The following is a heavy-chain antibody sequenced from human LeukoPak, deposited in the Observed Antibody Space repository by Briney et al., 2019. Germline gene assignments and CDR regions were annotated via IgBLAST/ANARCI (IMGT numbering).Heavy chain of an antibody. V-gene: IGHV3-64*01. Sequence: PGGSLRLSCAASGFTFSSYAMHWVRQAPGKGLEYVSAISSNGGSTYYANSVKGRFTISRDNSKNTLYLQMGSLRAEDMAVYYCARGYCSGGSCYPENYFDYWGQGTLVTVSS. J-gene: IGHJ4*02. CDR1: GFTFSSYA. CDR3: ARGYCSGGSCYPENYFDY. D-gene: IGHD2-15*01. CDR2: ISSNGGST.